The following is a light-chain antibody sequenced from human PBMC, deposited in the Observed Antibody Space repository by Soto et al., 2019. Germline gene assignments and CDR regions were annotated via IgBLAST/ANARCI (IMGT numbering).Light chain of an antibody. CDR3: QQYKHYST. J-gene: IGKJ2*01. V-gene: IGKV1-5*01. CDR2: DAS. CDR1: QSVRSW. Sequence: DIQMTQSPSTLSASVGDRVTITCRASQSVRSWLAWYQQKPGRAPKFLIYDASSLESGVPSRFSGSGSGTEFTLTISNLQPDDFATYYCQQYKHYSTFGQGTNLEIK.